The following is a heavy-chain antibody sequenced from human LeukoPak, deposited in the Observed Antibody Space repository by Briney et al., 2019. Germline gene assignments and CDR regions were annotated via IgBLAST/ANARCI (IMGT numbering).Heavy chain of an antibody. CDR1: GFTLSNYL. D-gene: IGHD3-10*01. Sequence: GGSLRLSCVASGFTLSNYLMSWVRQAPGKGVGWGANIKEDGSEKYYVGSVKGRFTISRDSAKNSLYLHMDSLTAEDTAIYYCARDWVAGVPFDAFDIWGQGTMVSVSS. V-gene: IGHV3-7*01. CDR3: ARDWVAGVPFDAFDI. J-gene: IGHJ3*02. CDR2: IKEDGSEK.